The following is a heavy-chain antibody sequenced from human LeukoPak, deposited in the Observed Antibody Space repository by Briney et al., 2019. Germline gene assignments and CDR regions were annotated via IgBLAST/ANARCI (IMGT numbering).Heavy chain of an antibody. D-gene: IGHD5-12*01. J-gene: IGHJ4*02. Sequence: SETLSLTCTVSGGSIISYFWSWLRQPPGKGPEWIGYIFDIGTTNYNPSTNYNPSLKSRVTVSLDPSKNHFSLKLSSVTAADTAVYFCARGGVTTIAQYDYWGQGILVTVSS. CDR2: IFDIGTTNYNPST. CDR1: GGSIISYF. V-gene: IGHV4-59*01. CDR3: ARGGVTTIAQYDY.